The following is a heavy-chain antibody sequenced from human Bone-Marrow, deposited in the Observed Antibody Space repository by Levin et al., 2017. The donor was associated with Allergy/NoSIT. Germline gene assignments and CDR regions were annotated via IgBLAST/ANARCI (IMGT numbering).Heavy chain of an antibody. CDR3: ARGTAGYYDGSGYFSPHNKDYAMDV. CDR1: GFTFSSYW. CDR2: ISSDGSTT. J-gene: IGHJ6*02. Sequence: GESLKISCADSGFTFSSYWMHWVRQVPGKGLMWVSRISSDGSTTIYADSVRGRFIISRDNAYNTLYLQMNSLRAEDTAIYYCARGTAGYYDGSGYFSPHNKDYAMDVWGQGTTVTVSS. D-gene: IGHD3-22*01. V-gene: IGHV3-74*01.